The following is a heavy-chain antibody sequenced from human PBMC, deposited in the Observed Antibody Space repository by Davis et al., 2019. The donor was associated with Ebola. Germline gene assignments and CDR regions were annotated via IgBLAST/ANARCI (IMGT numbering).Heavy chain of an antibody. Sequence: GESLKIPCAGSGFIVSSVYMSWVRQAPGKGLEWVSVTYSGGSTYYADSVEGRFTISRDNSKNIVYLQMSSLRPEDTAVYYCARLPTGELWGQGTLVTVSS. CDR1: GFIVSSVY. CDR3: ARLPTGEL. J-gene: IGHJ4*02. V-gene: IGHV3-53*05. D-gene: IGHD7-27*01. CDR2: TYSGGST.